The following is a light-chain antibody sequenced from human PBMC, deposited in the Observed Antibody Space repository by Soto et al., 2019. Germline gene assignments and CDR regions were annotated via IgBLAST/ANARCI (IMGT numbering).Light chain of an antibody. J-gene: IGKJ1*01. Sequence: EIVMTQSPATLSVSPGERATLSCRASQSVSNNLAWYQQKPGQAPRLLMYGTSTRATGIPARFSGSGSGTDFTLTISSLQAEDVAVYYCQQYYSIPRTFGQGTKVDI. CDR3: QQYYSIPRT. V-gene: IGKV3-15*01. CDR2: GTS. CDR1: QSVSNN.